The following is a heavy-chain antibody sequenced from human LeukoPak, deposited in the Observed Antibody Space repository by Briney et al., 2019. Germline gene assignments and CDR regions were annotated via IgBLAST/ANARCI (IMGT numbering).Heavy chain of an antibody. J-gene: IGHJ4*02. CDR1: GFTVSSNY. V-gene: IGHV3-53*01. CDR3: ANDSYSRSLAY. Sequence: GGSLRLSCAASGFTVSSNYMSWVRQAPGKGLEWVSVIYSGGSTYYADSVKGRFTISRDNSKNTLYLQMNSLRAEDTAVYYCANDSYSRSLAYWGQGTLVTVSS. CDR2: IYSGGST. D-gene: IGHD6-13*01.